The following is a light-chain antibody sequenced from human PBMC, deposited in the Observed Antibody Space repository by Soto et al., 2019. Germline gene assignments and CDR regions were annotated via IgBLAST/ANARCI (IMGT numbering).Light chain of an antibody. CDR3: QHYNNWPPWT. Sequence: EIVMTQSPATLSVSPGERATLSCRASQSVSSNLAWYQQKPGQAPRLLIYRASTRATGIPARFSGSGSGTDFTLTTSSLQSEDVAVYYCQHYNNWPPWTFGQGTKVEIK. CDR1: QSVSSN. J-gene: IGKJ1*01. CDR2: RAS. V-gene: IGKV3-15*01.